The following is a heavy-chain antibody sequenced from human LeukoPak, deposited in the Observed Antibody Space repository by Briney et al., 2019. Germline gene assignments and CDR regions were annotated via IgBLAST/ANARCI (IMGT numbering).Heavy chain of an antibody. CDR1: GYTFTSYG. J-gene: IGHJ4*02. Sequence: ASVKVSCKASGYTFTSYGTSWVRQAPGQGLEWMGWISAYNGNTNYAQKLQGRVTMTTDTSTSTAYMELRSLRSDDTAVYYCARDYEEIVVVPAALFDYWGQGTLVTVSS. CDR2: ISAYNGNT. CDR3: ARDYEEIVVVPAALFDY. V-gene: IGHV1-18*01. D-gene: IGHD2-2*01.